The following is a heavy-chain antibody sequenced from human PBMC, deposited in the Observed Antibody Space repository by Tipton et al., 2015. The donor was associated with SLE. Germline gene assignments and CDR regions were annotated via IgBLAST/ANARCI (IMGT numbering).Heavy chain of an antibody. CDR1: GFSFSTYA. V-gene: IGHV3-23*01. CDR2: ISGSGDRA. Sequence: GSLRLSCEASGFSFSTYAMSWVRQAPGKGLEWLSVISGSGDRAYYSDSVKGRFTISRDNAKSTLYLQIDSLRAEDSAVYYCARRASDNYYYYMDVWGNGTTVVVSS. CDR3: ARRASDNYYYYMDV. J-gene: IGHJ6*03.